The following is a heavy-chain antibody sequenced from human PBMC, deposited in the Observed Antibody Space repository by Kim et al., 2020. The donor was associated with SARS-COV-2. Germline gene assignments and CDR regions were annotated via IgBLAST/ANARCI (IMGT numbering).Heavy chain of an antibody. V-gene: IGHV3-73*01. CDR1: GFTFSDSP. CDR2: IRSKVYSYAK. Sequence: GGSLRLSCAASGFTFSDSPIHWVRQASGKGLEWIGRIRSKVYSYAKSYAASVKGRFTIYRADKASKAYMKMHRLKTEATAVYSSARHPGTTLAFWYAFDV. CDR3: ARHPGTTLAFWYAFDV. J-gene: IGHJ3*01. D-gene: IGHD1-1*01.